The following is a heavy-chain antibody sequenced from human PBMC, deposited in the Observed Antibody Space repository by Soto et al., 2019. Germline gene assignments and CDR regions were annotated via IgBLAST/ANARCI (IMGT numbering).Heavy chain of an antibody. CDR1: AFSFSAYG. J-gene: IGHJ4*02. CDR2: ISNDGSNK. Sequence: PGGSLRLSCAASAFSFSAYGMHWVRQAPGKGLEWVAVISNDGSNKYYADSVKGRFTISRDNSKSTLYLQMNSLRAEDTAVYYCAKDNWGLYCSITSCYYFDLWGQGTLVTVSS. V-gene: IGHV3-30*18. D-gene: IGHD2-2*01. CDR3: AKDNWGLYCSITSCYYFDL.